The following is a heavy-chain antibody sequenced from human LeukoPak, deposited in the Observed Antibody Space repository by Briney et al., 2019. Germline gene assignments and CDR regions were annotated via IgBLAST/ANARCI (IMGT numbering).Heavy chain of an antibody. CDR1: GHTFTSYA. CDR2: INTNTGNP. V-gene: IGHV7-4-1*02. CDR3: ARDQSDVYYYDSSGYSNFDY. J-gene: IGHJ4*02. Sequence: ASVKVSCKASGHTFTSYAMNWVRQAPGQGLEWMGWINTNTGNPTYAQGFTGRFVFSLDTSVSTAYLQISSLKAEDTAVYYCARDQSDVYYYDSSGYSNFDYWGQGTLVTVSS. D-gene: IGHD3-22*01.